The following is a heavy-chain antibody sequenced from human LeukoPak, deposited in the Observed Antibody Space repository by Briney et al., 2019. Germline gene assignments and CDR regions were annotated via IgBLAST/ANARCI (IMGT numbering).Heavy chain of an antibody. D-gene: IGHD2-8*01. V-gene: IGHV4-30-4*01. CDR2: IYYSGST. Sequence: SQTLSLTCTVSGGSISSGDYYWSWIRQPPGKGLEWIGYIYYSGSTYYNPSLKSRLTISVDTSKNQFSLKLSSVTAADTAVYYCARGGLMVHAHDAFDIWGQGTMVTVSS. CDR1: GGSISSGDYY. J-gene: IGHJ3*02. CDR3: ARGGLMVHAHDAFDI.